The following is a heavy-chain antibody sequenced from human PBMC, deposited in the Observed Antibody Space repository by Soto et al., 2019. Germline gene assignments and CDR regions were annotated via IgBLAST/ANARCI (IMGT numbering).Heavy chain of an antibody. V-gene: IGHV5-10-1*03. Sequence: EVQLVQSGAEMKKPGESLRISCKGSGYSFTSYWITWVRQMPGKGLEWMGRIDPTDSYTNYSPSFQGHVTISADESISTAYLQWSSLEASDTAMYYCARHLSYNILTGYSPFDYWGQGTLVTVSS. CDR1: GYSFTSYW. CDR3: ARHLSYNILTGYSPFDY. D-gene: IGHD3-9*01. J-gene: IGHJ4*02. CDR2: IDPTDSYT.